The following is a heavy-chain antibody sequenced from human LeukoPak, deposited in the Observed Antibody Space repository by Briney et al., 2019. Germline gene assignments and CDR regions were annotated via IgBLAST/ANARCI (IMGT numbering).Heavy chain of an antibody. D-gene: IGHD2/OR15-2a*01. CDR1: GFIFSSYW. V-gene: IGHV3-7*01. Sequence: GGSLRLSCAASGFIFSSYWMSWVRQAPGKGLEWVANIKQDGSEKYYVDSVKGRFTISRDNAKNSLYLQMNSLRAEDTAVYYCARDPFLYAFDIWGQGTMVTVSS. CDR3: ARDPFLYAFDI. CDR2: IKQDGSEK. J-gene: IGHJ3*02.